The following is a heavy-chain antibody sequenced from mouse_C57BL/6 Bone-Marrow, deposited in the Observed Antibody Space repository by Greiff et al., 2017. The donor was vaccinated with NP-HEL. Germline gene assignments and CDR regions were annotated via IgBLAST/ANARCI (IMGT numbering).Heavy chain of an antibody. CDR1: GYAFTNYL. J-gene: IGHJ1*03. CDR3: ARIAYYYGSSPYFDV. CDR2: INPGSGGT. D-gene: IGHD1-1*01. Sequence: VQLKQSGAELVRPGTSVKVSCKASGYAFTNYLIEWVKQRPGQGLEWIGVINPGSGGTNYNEKFKGKATLTADKSSSTAYMQLSSLTSEDSAVYFCARIAYYYGSSPYFDVWGTGTTVTVSS. V-gene: IGHV1-54*01.